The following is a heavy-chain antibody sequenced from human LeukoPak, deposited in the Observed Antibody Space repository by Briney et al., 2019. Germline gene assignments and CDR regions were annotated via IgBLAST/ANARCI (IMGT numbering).Heavy chain of an antibody. V-gene: IGHV3-23*01. J-gene: IGHJ6*04. Sequence: GGSLRLSCTASGFTFSSDAMSWVRQAPGKGLEWVSAISRGVTYYAGSVKGRFTISGDNSKNTLYLQMNSLRAEDTAVYYCAELGITMIGGVWGKGTTVTISS. D-gene: IGHD3-10*02. CDR2: ISRGVT. CDR3: AELGITMIGGV. CDR1: GFTFSSDA.